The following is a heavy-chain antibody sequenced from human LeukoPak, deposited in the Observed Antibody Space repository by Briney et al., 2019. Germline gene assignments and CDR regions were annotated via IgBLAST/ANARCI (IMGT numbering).Heavy chain of an antibody. D-gene: IGHD3-10*01. CDR3: AKDSDMVRGVNWFDP. CDR2: ISAYNGNT. Sequence: GASVKVSCKASGYTFTSYGISWVRQAPGQGLEWMGWISAYNGNTNYAQKLQGRVTMTTDTSTSAAYMELRSLRSDDTAVYYCAKDSDMVRGVNWFDPWGQGTLVTVSS. J-gene: IGHJ5*02. V-gene: IGHV1-18*01. CDR1: GYTFTSYG.